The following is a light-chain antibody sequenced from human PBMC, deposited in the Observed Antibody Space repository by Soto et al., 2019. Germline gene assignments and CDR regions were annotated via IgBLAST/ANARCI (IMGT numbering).Light chain of an antibody. CDR3: SSYAGSHVV. V-gene: IGLV2-8*01. CDR1: SSDVGGYDR. CDR2: EVS. J-gene: IGLJ2*01. Sequence: QSVLTQPPSASGSPGQSVTISCTGTSSDVGGYDRVSWFQQHPGKAPKLIIYEVSKRPSGVPDRFSGSKSGNTASLTVSGLQAEDEADYYCSSYAGSHVVFGGGTKLTVL.